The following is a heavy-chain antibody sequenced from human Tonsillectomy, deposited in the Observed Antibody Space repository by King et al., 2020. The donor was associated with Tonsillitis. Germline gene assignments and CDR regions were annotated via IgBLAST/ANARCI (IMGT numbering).Heavy chain of an antibody. CDR2: INPNRGGT. V-gene: IGHV1-2*02. J-gene: IGHJ3*01. Sequence: QVQLVESGAEVKKPGASVNVSCKASGYTFTAYYMSWVRQAPGQGLEWMGWINPNRGGTNYAQKFQDRVIMTRDTSISTAYLELSRLRSDDTAVYYCARLPYDYVWGSDRYTAAAFDFWGQGTMVTVSS. CDR1: GYTFTAYY. D-gene: IGHD3-16*02. CDR3: ARLPYDYVWGSDRYTAAAFDF.